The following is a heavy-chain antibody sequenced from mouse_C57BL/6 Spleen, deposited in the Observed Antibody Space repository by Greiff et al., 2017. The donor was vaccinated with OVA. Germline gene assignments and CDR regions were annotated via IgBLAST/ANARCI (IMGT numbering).Heavy chain of an antibody. Sequence: VQLQQSGAELMKPGASVKLSCKATGYTFTGYWIEWVKQRPGHGLEWIEEILPGSGSTNYNEKFKGKATFTADTSSNTAYMQLSSLTTEDSAIYYCARRGITTVVAYYFDYWGQGTTLTVSS. D-gene: IGHD1-1*01. CDR2: ILPGSGST. V-gene: IGHV1-9*01. CDR1: GYTFTGYW. CDR3: ARRGITTVVAYYFDY. J-gene: IGHJ2*01.